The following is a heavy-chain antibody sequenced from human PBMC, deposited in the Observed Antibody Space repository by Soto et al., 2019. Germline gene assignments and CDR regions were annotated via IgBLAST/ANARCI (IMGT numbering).Heavy chain of an antibody. CDR3: ARDGGDMDV. V-gene: IGHV3-48*01. J-gene: IGHJ6*02. CDR2: ISSRSGTI. D-gene: IGHD3-10*01. Sequence: EVQLVESGGGLVQPGGSLRLYCAASGFIFSSYSMNWVRQVPGKGLEWVSYISSRSGTIYYADSVKGRFTISRDNVKNSLYLQMNSLRAEDKAVYYCARDGGDMDVWGQGTTVTVSS. CDR1: GFIFSSYS.